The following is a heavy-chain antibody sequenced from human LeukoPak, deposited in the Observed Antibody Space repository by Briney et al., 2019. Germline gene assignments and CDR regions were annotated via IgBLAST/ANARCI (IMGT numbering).Heavy chain of an antibody. J-gene: IGHJ4*02. D-gene: IGHD6-19*01. Sequence: PGGSLRLSCAASGFTFSSYAISWVRQAPGKGLEWVSGISWNSGSIGYADSVKGRFTISRDNAKNSLYLQMNSLRAEDTALYYCAKVLLPKSETGIAVAGSGFDYWGQGTLVTVSS. CDR3: AKVLLPKSETGIAVAGSGFDY. CDR1: GFTFSSYA. V-gene: IGHV3-9*01. CDR2: ISWNSGSI.